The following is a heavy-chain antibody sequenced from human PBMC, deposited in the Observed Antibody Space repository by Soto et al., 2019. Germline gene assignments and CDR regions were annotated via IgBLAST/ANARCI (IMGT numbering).Heavy chain of an antibody. J-gene: IGHJ3*02. V-gene: IGHV3-53*01. Sequence: LRLSCAASGFTVSSNYMSWVRQAPGKGLEWVSVIYSGGSTYYADSVKGRFTISRDNSKNTLYLQMNSLRAEDTAVYYCARDGFYYDSSGYQPLDAFDIWGQGTMVTVSS. D-gene: IGHD3-22*01. CDR3: ARDGFYYDSSGYQPLDAFDI. CDR1: GFTVSSNY. CDR2: IYSGGST.